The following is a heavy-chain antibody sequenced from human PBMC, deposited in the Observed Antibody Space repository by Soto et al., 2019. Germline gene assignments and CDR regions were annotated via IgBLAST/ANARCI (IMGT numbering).Heavy chain of an antibody. CDR2: IYYSGST. Sequence: SETLSLTCTVSGGSVSSGSYYWSWIRQPPGKGLEWIGYIYYSGSTNYNPSLKSRVTISVDTSKNQFSLKLSSVTAADTAVYYCARNKYSYGTDRFDYWGQGTLVTVSS. J-gene: IGHJ4*02. V-gene: IGHV4-61*01. CDR1: GGSVSSGSYY. D-gene: IGHD5-18*01. CDR3: ARNKYSYGTDRFDY.